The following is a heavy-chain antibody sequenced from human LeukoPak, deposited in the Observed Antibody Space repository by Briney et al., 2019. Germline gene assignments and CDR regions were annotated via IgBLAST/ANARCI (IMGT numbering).Heavy chain of an antibody. CDR2: ISGSGGST. V-gene: IGHV3-23*01. D-gene: IGHD5-12*01. CDR1: GFTFSSYA. CDR3: AKGGGYSGYDPPKYYFDY. Sequence: GGSLRLSCAASGFTFSSYAMSWVRQALGKGLEWVSAISGSGGSTYYADSVKGRFTISRDNSKNTLYLQMNSLRAEDTAVYYCAKGGGYSGYDPPKYYFDYWGQGTLVTVSS. J-gene: IGHJ4*02.